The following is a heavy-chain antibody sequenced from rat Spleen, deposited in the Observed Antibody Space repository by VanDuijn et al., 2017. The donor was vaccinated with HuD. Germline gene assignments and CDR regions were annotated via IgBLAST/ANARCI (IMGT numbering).Heavy chain of an antibody. D-gene: IGHD5-1*01. CDR3: TRDWELGY. J-gene: IGHJ2*01. CDR2: ISYDGGST. V-gene: IGHV5-22*01. Sequence: EVQLVESGGGLVQPGRSIKLSCAASGFTFTNYGMAWVRQAPKKGLEWVAYISYDGGSTYYRDSVKGRFTISRDNAKSTLYLQMNSLRSEDTATYYCTRDWELGYWGQGVMVTVCS. CDR1: GFTFTNYG.